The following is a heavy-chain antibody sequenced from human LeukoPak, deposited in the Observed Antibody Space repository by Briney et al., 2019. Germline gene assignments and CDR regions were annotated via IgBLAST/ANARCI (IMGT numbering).Heavy chain of an antibody. D-gene: IGHD3-22*01. CDR2: ISGSGSNT. CDR1: GFTFSNNA. J-gene: IGHJ4*02. Sequence: GGSLRLSCAASGFTFSNNAMSWVRQAPGKGLEWVSAISGSGSNTYYADSVKGRFTISRDNFKNTLYLQMNTLRAEDTAIYYCAKDQRGYDKPADYWGQGTLVIVSS. V-gene: IGHV3-23*01. CDR3: AKDQRGYDKPADY.